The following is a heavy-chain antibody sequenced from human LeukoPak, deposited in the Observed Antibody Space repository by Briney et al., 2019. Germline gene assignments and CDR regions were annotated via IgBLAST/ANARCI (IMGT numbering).Heavy chain of an antibody. Sequence: ASVKVSCKASGYTFTSYGISWVRQAPGQGLEWMGWISAYNGNTNYAQKLQVRANMPTDTSTSTAYMELRSLRSDDTAVYYCARTNLMITFGGVIVIAELGDYWGQGTLVTVSS. J-gene: IGHJ4*02. V-gene: IGHV1-18*01. CDR1: GYTFTSYG. CDR3: ARTNLMITFGGVIVIAELGDY. D-gene: IGHD3-16*02. CDR2: ISAYNGNT.